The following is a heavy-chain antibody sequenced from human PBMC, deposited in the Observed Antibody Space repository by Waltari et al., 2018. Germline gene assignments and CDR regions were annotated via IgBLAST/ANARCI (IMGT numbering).Heavy chain of an antibody. D-gene: IGHD3-16*01. CDR2: ISYDGSNK. Sequence: QVQLVESGGGAVQPGRSLRLSCAASGFTFSSYGMHWVRQAPGKGLEWVAVISYDGSNKYYADSVKGRFTISRDNSKNTLYLQMNSLRAEDTAVYYCAKDDVYYAFDYWGQGTLVTVSS. V-gene: IGHV3-30*18. CDR1: GFTFSSYG. CDR3: AKDDVYYAFDY. J-gene: IGHJ4*02.